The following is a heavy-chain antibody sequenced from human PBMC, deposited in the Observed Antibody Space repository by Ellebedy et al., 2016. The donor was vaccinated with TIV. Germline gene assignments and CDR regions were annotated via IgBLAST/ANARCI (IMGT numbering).Heavy chain of an antibody. D-gene: IGHD4-17*01. CDR1: GYTLTELS. V-gene: IGHV1-24*01. Sequence: ASVKVSCXVSGYTLTELSMHWVRQAPGKGLEWMGGFDPEDGETIYAQKFQGRVTMTEDTSTDTAYMELSSLRSEDTAVYYCATTPYGDQHWYFDLWGRGTLVTVSS. CDR3: ATTPYGDQHWYFDL. J-gene: IGHJ2*01. CDR2: FDPEDGET.